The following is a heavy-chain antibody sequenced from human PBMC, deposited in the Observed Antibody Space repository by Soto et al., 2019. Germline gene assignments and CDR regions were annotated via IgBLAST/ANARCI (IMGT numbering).Heavy chain of an antibody. Sequence: PSETLSLTCTVSGGYISSYFWSWIRQPPGKGLEWIGYIYYTGSTNYNPSLKSRVTISVDTSKNQFSLQLGSVTAADTAVYYCANFNWYFYLWGRGTLVTVSS. CDR2: IYYTGST. J-gene: IGHJ2*01. CDR1: GGYISSYF. CDR3: ANFNWYFYL. V-gene: IGHV4-59*01.